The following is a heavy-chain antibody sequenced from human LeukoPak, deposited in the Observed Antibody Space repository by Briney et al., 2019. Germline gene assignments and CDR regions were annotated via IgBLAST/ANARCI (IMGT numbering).Heavy chain of an antibody. D-gene: IGHD3/OR15-3a*01. CDR2: IYYSGST. V-gene: IGHV4-39*01. Sequence: SETLSLTCTVSGGSISSSSYYWGWIRQPPGNGLESIGTIYYSGSTYYNASLKSQVSISIDTSKNQFSLKLTSVTAADTAVYYCARQTGSGLFILPGGQGTLVTVSS. CDR1: GGSISSSSYY. CDR3: ARQTGSGLFILP. J-gene: IGHJ4*02.